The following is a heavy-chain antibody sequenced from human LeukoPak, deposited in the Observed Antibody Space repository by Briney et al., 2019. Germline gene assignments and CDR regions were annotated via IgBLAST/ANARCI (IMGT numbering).Heavy chain of an antibody. CDR2: ISYDGSNK. J-gene: IGHJ4*02. CDR3: ARGGEDYSHFDY. Sequence: PGRSLRLSCAASGFTFSSYAMHWVRQAPGKGLEWVAVISYDGSNKYYADSVKGRFTISRDNSKNTQYLQMNSLRAEDTAVYYCARGGEDYSHFDYWGQGTLVTVSS. V-gene: IGHV3-30-3*01. D-gene: IGHD2-21*01. CDR1: GFTFSSYA.